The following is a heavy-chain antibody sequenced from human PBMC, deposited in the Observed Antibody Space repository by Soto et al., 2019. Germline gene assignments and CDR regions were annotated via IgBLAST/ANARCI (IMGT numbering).Heavy chain of an antibody. J-gene: IGHJ4*02. D-gene: IGHD1-20*01. CDR2: IYYSGST. CDR3: ARNGFPPWYTLDY. V-gene: IGHV4-59*01. Sequence: SETLSPTFTSSGCSTSSYYWSPFRQPPGKGLEWIGYIYYSGSTNYNPSLKSRVTISVDTSKNQFSLKPSSVTAADTAVYYCARNGFPPWYTLDYWGQGTLVTVS. CDR1: GCSTSSYY.